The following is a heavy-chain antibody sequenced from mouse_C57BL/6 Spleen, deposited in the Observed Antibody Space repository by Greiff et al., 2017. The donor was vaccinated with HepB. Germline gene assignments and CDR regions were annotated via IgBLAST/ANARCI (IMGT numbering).Heavy chain of an antibody. Sequence: EVQRVESGGGLVKPGGSLKLSCAASGFTFSSYAMSWVRQTPEKRLEWVATISDGGSYTYYPDNVKGRFTISRDNAKNNLYLQMSHLKSEDTAMYYCARERVMVTTGSAWFAYWGQGTLVTVSA. CDR3: ARERVMVTTGSAWFAY. CDR2: ISDGGSYT. D-gene: IGHD2-2*01. V-gene: IGHV5-4*01. J-gene: IGHJ3*01. CDR1: GFTFSSYA.